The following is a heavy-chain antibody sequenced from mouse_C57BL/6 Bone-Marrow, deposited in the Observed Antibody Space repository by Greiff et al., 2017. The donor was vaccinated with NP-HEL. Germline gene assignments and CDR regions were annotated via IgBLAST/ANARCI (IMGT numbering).Heavy chain of an antibody. CDR1: GYTFTSYW. J-gene: IGHJ3*01. V-gene: IGHV1-64*01. D-gene: IGHD2-10*02. CDR3: ARGWYSMVLAY. Sequence: QVQLKQPGAELVKPGASVKLSCKASGYTFTSYWMHWVKQRPGQGLEWIGMIHHNSGSTNYNEKFKGKATLTVDKSSSTAYMQLSSLTSEDSAVYYCARGWYSMVLAYWGQGTLVTVSA. CDR2: IHHNSGST.